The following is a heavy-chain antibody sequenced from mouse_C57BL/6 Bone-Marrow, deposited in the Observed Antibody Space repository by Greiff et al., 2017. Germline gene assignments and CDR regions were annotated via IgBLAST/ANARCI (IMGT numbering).Heavy chain of an antibody. CDR3: ARPYYSNYWCFDV. V-gene: IGHV1-55*01. CDR2: IYPGSGST. Sequence: QVQLQQSGAELVKPGASVKMSCKASGYTFTSYWITWVKQRPGQGLEWIGDIYPGSGSTNYNEKFKSKATLTVDTSSSTAYMQLSSLTSEDSAVYYCARPYYSNYWCFDVWGTGTTVTVSS. J-gene: IGHJ1*03. D-gene: IGHD2-5*01. CDR1: GYTFTSYW.